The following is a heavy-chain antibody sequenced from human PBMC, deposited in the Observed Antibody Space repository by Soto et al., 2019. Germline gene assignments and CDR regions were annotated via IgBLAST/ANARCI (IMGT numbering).Heavy chain of an antibody. Sequence: GGSLGLSCAASGVSFSSYDLHWVGQATGKGLEWVSAIGTAGDTYYPGSVKGRFTISRENAKNSLYLQMNSLRAGDTAVYYCARGDYYDSSGHLDYRGQGTLVAAPQ. V-gene: IGHV3-13*04. CDR1: GVSFSSYD. CDR2: IGTAGDT. CDR3: ARGDYYDSSGHLDY. J-gene: IGHJ4*02. D-gene: IGHD3-22*01.